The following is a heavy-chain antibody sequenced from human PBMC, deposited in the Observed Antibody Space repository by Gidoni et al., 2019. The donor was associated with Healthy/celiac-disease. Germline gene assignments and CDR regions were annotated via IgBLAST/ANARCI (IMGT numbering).Heavy chain of an antibody. Sequence: QVQLQESGPGLVKPSQTLSLTCTVSGGSISSGGYYWSWIRQHPGKGLEWIGYIYYSGSTYYNPSLKSRVTISVDTSKNQFSLKLSSVTAADTAVYYCARARDGSGSYEHYYYYGMDVWGQGTTVTVSS. V-gene: IGHV4-31*03. CDR3: ARARDGSGSYEHYYYYGMDV. J-gene: IGHJ6*02. CDR2: IYYSGST. CDR1: GGSISSGGYY. D-gene: IGHD3-10*01.